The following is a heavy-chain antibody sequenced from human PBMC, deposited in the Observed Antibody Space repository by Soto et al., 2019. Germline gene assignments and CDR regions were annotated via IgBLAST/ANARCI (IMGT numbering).Heavy chain of an antibody. J-gene: IGHJ4*02. CDR1: GFTFNSYG. CDR2: ISYDGSNK. V-gene: IGHV3-30*18. CDR3: AKESYYDSSGYYSYYFDY. Sequence: QVQLVESGGGVVQPGRSLRLSCAASGFTFNSYGMHWVRHAPGKGLEWVAVISYDGSNKYYADSVKGRFTISRDNSKNTLYLQMNSLRAEDTAVYYCAKESYYDSSGYYSYYFDYWGQGTLVTVSS. D-gene: IGHD3-22*01.